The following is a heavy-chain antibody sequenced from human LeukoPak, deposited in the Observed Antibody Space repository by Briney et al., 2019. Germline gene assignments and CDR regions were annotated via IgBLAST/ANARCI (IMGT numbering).Heavy chain of an antibody. CDR3: ARDLSGSSYFDY. CDR1: GFTFSSYA. J-gene: IGHJ4*02. D-gene: IGHD1-26*01. V-gene: IGHV3-30-3*01. CDR2: ISYDGSNK. Sequence: GGSLRLSCAASGFTFSSYAMHWVRQAPGKGLEWVAVISYDGSNKYYEDSVKGRFTISRDNSKNTLYLQMNSLRAEDTAVYYCARDLSGSSYFDYWAREPWSPSPQ.